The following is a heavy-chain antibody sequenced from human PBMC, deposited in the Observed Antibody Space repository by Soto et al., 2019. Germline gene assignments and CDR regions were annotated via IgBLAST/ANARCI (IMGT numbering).Heavy chain of an antibody. D-gene: IGHD3-10*01. V-gene: IGHV3-23*01. CDR1: GFRFSSYG. CDR2: ITSSSDRT. CDR3: TTGPVISGDY. Sequence: EVQLLESGGGLVQPGGSLRLSCAASGFRFSSYGMSWVRQAPGKGLEWVSVITSSSDRTYFADSVKGRFTISRDNSKNTPYLQLNSLRAEDTAKYYCTTGPVISGDYWAQGTLVTDS. J-gene: IGHJ4*02.